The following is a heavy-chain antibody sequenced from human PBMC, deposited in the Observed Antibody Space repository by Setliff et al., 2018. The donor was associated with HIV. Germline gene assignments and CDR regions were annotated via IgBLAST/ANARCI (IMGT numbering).Heavy chain of an antibody. Sequence: ASVKVSCKASGGTFSNYGMSWVRQAPGQGLEWMGGIIPISGTANYAQKFQGRVTITSDESTSTAYMELSGLRSEDTAVYYCARDFGGYCSSMSCPGLFDPWGQGTLVTVSS. D-gene: IGHD2-2*01. CDR3: ARDFGGYCSSMSCPGLFDP. CDR2: IIPISGTA. CDR1: GGTFSNYG. V-gene: IGHV1-69*13. J-gene: IGHJ5*02.